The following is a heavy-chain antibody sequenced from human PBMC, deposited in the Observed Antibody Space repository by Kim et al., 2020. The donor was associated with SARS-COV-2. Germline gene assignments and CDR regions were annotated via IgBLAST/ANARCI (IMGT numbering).Heavy chain of an antibody. CDR1: GYTFTGYY. D-gene: IGHD3-10*01. CDR2: INPNSGGT. CDR3: ARGGGALTMVRGVPKTPIDY. V-gene: IGHV1-2*02. Sequence: ASVKVSCKASGYTFTGYYMHWVRQAPGQGLEWMGWINPNSGGTNYAQKFQGRVTMTRDTSISTAYMELSRLRSDDTAVYYCARGGGALTMVRGVPKTPIDYWGQGTLVTVSS. J-gene: IGHJ4*02.